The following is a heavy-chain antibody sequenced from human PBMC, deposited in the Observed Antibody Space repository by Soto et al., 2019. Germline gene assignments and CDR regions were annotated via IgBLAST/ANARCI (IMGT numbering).Heavy chain of an antibody. D-gene: IGHD3-9*01. V-gene: IGHV4-4*07. CDR3: ARCRRGILLTGYYMGAFDI. J-gene: IGHJ3*02. CDR2: IYTSGST. CDR1: GGSISSYY. Sequence: PSETLSLTCTVSGGSISSYYWSWIRQLAGKGLEWIGRIYTSGSTNYNPSLKSRVTMSVDTSKNQFSLKLSSVTAADTAVYYCARCRRGILLTGYYMGAFDIWGQGTMVTVSS.